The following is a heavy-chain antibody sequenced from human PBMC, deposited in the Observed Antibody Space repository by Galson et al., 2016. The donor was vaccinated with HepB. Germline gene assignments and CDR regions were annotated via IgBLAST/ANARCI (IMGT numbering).Heavy chain of an antibody. D-gene: IGHD6-19*01. J-gene: IGHJ4*02. CDR1: GFSFNDRP. Sequence: SLRLSCAASGFSFNDRPLHWVRQAPGKGLEWVAVISSDGSLEYYSDAVRGRFTISRDSSQNTVLRQMDSLRGDDTALYCCARGGGSSGWYGDYWGQGTVVIGSS. CDR2: ISSDGSLE. V-gene: IGHV3-30*04. CDR3: ARGGGSSGWYGDY.